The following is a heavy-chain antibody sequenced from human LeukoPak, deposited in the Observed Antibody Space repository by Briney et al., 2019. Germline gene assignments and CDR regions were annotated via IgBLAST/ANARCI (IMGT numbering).Heavy chain of an antibody. D-gene: IGHD5-12*01. CDR1: GYTFTNYA. CDR2: SSAYNGNT. J-gene: IGHJ4*02. Sequence: ASVKVSCKTSGYTFTNYAISWVRQAPGQGLEWMGWSSAYNGNTDYAQKFQGRVTLTTDTSTSTAYMELRSLRSDDTAVYWCARDLPSNTGYETHDYWGQGTLVTVSS. CDR3: ARDLPSNTGYETHDY. V-gene: IGHV1-18*01.